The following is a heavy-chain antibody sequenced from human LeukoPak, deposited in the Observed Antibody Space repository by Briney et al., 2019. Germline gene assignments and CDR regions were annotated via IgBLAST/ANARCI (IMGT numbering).Heavy chain of an antibody. J-gene: IGHJ4*02. D-gene: IGHD6-13*01. CDR2: INSDGSST. CDR3: ATWWEGIAAQEFIF. CDR1: GFTFSSYW. V-gene: IGHV3-74*01. Sequence: PGGSLRLSCAASGFTFSSYWMHWVRQAPGKGLVWVSRINSDGSSTSYADSVKGRFTISRDNAKNTLYLQMNSLRAEDTAVYYCATWWEGIAAQEFIFWGQGTLVTVSP.